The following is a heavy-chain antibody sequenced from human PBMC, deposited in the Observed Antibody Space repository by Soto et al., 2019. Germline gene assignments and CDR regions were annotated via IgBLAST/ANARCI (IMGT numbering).Heavy chain of an antibody. CDR1: GGSICSYY. CDR3: ARAPPESRSGWYEYDYYYYYMDV. CDR2: IYYSGST. V-gene: IGHV4-59*12. Sequence: QVQLQESGPGLVKPSETLSLTCTVSGGSICSYYWSWIRQPPGKGLEWIGYIYYSGSTNYNPSLKSRVATAVGTSKNQFSLKLSSVTAADAAVYYCARAPPESRSGWYEYDYYYYYMDVWGKGTTVTVSS. D-gene: IGHD6-19*01. J-gene: IGHJ6*03.